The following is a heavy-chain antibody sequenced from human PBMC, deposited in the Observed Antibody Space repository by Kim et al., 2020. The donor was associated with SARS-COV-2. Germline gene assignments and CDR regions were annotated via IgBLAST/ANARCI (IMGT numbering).Heavy chain of an antibody. Sequence: GGSLRLSCAASGFTFNSYGIHWVRQAPGKGLEWVAVISYDGSNKYYADSVKGRFTISRDNSKNTLYLQMNSLRAEDTAEYFCAKDPYYYDTSGPIFYHYFYGMDVWGQGATVTVSS. J-gene: IGHJ6*02. D-gene: IGHD3-22*01. CDR2: ISYDGSNK. CDR1: GFTFNSYG. V-gene: IGHV3-30*18. CDR3: AKDPYYYDTSGPIFYHYFYGMDV.